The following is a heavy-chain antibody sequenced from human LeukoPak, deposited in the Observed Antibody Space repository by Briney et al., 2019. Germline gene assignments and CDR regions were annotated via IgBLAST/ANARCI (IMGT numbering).Heavy chain of an antibody. D-gene: IGHD6-13*01. V-gene: IGHV4-59*08. Sequence: SETLPLTCTVSGGSISSYYWSWIRQPPGKGLEWIGYIYYSGSTDYNPSLKSPVTISVDTSKNQFSLKLSSVTAADTAVYYCARPRIAAAHDAFDIWGQGTMVTVSS. CDR2: IYYSGST. CDR1: GGSISSYY. J-gene: IGHJ3*02. CDR3: ARPRIAAAHDAFDI.